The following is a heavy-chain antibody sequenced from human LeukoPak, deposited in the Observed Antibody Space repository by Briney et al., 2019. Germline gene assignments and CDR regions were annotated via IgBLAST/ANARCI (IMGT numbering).Heavy chain of an antibody. CDR3: ARSAIDVYYYDSRADKDAFDM. D-gene: IGHD3-22*01. J-gene: IGHJ3*02. V-gene: IGHV4-34*01. CDR2: INHRRST. CDR1: GGSFSDYY. Sequence: PSETLSLTCAVYGGSFSDYYWSWIRQPPGKGLERIGEINHRRSTNYNPSPKSRVTISVDTSKNQFSLRLSSVTAADTAVYYCARSAIDVYYYDSRADKDAFDMWGQGTMVTVSS.